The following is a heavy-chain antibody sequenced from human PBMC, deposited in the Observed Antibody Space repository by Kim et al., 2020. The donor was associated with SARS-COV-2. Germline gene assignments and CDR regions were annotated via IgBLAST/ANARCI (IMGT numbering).Heavy chain of an antibody. D-gene: IGHD6-19*01. V-gene: IGHV3-23*01. J-gene: IGHJ4*02. CDR3: AKASGIAVAGTFDY. Sequence: ADSVKGRFTISRDNSKNTLYLQMNSLRAEDTAVYYCAKASGIAVAGTFDYWGQGTLVTVSS.